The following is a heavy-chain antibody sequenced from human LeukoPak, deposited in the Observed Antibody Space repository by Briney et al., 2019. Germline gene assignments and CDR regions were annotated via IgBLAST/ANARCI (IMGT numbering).Heavy chain of an antibody. CDR2: INHSGNT. CDR3: ARQDTAMVKGWFDP. J-gene: IGHJ5*02. Sequence: PSETLSLTCAVSGYSISSGYYWGWIRQPPGRGLAWIGSINHSGNTYCNPSLKSRVAISIDTSKNDFSLKVTSVTAADTAVYFCARQDTAMVKGWFDPWGQGTLVTVSS. CDR1: GYSISSGYY. D-gene: IGHD5-18*01. V-gene: IGHV4-38-2*01.